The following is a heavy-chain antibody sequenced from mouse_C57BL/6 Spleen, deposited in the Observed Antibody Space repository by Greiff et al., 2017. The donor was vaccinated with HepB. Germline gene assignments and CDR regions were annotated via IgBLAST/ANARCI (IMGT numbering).Heavy chain of an antibody. CDR3: TTWYYGSSYVGYFDY. CDR1: GFNIKDDY. J-gene: IGHJ2*01. Sequence: EVQLQQSGAELVRPGASVKLSCTASGFNIKDDYMHWVKQRPEQGLEWIGWIDPENGDTEYASKFQGKATITADTSSNTAYLQLSSLTSEDTAVYYCTTWYYGSSYVGYFDYWGQGTTLTVSS. D-gene: IGHD1-1*01. CDR2: IDPENGDT. V-gene: IGHV14-4*01.